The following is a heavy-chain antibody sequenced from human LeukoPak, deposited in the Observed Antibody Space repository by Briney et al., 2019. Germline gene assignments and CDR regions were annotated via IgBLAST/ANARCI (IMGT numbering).Heavy chain of an antibody. CDR2: INHSGST. Sequence: PSETLSLTCAVYGGSFSGYYWSWIRHPPGKGLEWIGEINHSGSTNYNPSLKSRVTISVDTSKNQFSLKLSSVTAADTAVYYCARLVRGVILKKRMDYYYYMDVWGKGTTVTISS. J-gene: IGHJ6*03. D-gene: IGHD3-10*01. CDR3: ARLVRGVILKKRMDYYYYMDV. CDR1: GGSFSGYY. V-gene: IGHV4-34*01.